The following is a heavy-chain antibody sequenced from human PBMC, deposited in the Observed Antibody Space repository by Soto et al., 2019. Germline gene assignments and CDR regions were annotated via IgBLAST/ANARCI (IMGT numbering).Heavy chain of an antibody. V-gene: IGHV4-39*01. J-gene: IGHJ5*02. CDR3: ARQASGYYYGWFDP. CDR1: GGSILDSTYY. D-gene: IGHD3-22*01. CDR2: IFYSGGT. Sequence: QLLLQESDPGLVKPSETLSLTCTVSGGSILDSTYYWAWIRQSPGKGLEWIGTIFYSGGTFYTPSLKSRVPMSVDTSNNQFSLKLSSVTAADTAVYYCARQASGYYYGWFDPWGQGTLVTVSS.